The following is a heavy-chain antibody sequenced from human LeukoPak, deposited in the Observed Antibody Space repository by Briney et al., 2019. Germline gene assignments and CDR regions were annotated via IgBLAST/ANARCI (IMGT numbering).Heavy chain of an antibody. Sequence: GGSLRLSCAASGLTFSNYAMTWVRQAPGKGLEWVSSITGSGGTIYCADSVKGRLTISRDNSKNTLYLHMNSLRAEDTAVYYCSKDPNGDYVGAFDSWGRGTLVTVSS. V-gene: IGHV3-23*01. D-gene: IGHD4-17*01. J-gene: IGHJ5*01. CDR1: GLTFSNYA. CDR2: ITGSGGTI. CDR3: SKDPNGDYVGAFDS.